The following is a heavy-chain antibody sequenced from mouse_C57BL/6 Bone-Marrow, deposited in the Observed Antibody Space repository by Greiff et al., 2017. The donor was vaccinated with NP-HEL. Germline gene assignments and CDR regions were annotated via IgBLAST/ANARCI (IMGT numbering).Heavy chain of an antibody. Sequence: VQLQQSGPELVKPGASVKISCKASGYTFTDYNMDWVQQSHGKSLEWIGDINPNNGGTIYNQKFKGKATLTVDKSSSTAYMELRSLTSEDTAVYYCARSIYYDSAWFAYWGQGTLVTVSA. CDR3: ARSIYYDSAWFAY. CDR2: INPNNGGT. D-gene: IGHD2-4*01. CDR1: GYTFTDYN. J-gene: IGHJ3*01. V-gene: IGHV1-18*01.